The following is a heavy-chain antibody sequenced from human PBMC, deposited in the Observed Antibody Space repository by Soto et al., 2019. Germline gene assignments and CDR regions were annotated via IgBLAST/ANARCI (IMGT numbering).Heavy chain of an antibody. D-gene: IGHD2-15*01. J-gene: IGHJ4*02. Sequence: QITLKESGPTLVKPTQTLTLTCTFSGFSLSTSGVGVGWIRQPPGKALEWLALIYWDDDKRYRSSLKSRLTITKDTSKNQVVLTMTNMDPVDTATYYCAHRQDRYCSGGSCPLFDYWGKGILVTVSS. CDR2: IYWDDDK. V-gene: IGHV2-5*02. CDR3: AHRQDRYCSGGSCPLFDY. CDR1: GFSLSTSGVG.